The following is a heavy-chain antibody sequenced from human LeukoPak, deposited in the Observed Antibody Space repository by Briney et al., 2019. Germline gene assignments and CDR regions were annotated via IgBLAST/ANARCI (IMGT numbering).Heavy chain of an antibody. J-gene: IGHJ6*03. CDR3: ARDHYDILTGHRDPTLGRYYYYMDV. Sequence: SVKVSCKASGGTFISYAISWVRQAPGQGLEWMGGIIPIFGTANYAQKFQGRVTITADESTSTAYMELSSLRSEDTAVYYCARDHYDILTGHRDPTLGRYYYYMDVWGKGTTVTISS. D-gene: IGHD3-9*01. V-gene: IGHV1-69*13. CDR2: IIPIFGTA. CDR1: GGTFISYA.